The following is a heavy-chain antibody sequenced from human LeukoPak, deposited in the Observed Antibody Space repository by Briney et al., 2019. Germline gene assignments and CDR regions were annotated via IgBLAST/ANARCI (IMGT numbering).Heavy chain of an antibody. V-gene: IGHV3-23*01. CDR2: ISGSGGST. J-gene: IGHJ4*02. CDR3: AKGVTVVVITPFDY. Sequence: GGSLRLSCAASGFTFSSYGMSWVRQAPGKGLEWVPAISGSGGSTYYADSVKGRFTISRDNSKNTLYLQMNSLRAEDTAVYYCAKGVTVVVITPFDYWGQGTLVTVSS. CDR1: GFTFSSYG. D-gene: IGHD3-22*01.